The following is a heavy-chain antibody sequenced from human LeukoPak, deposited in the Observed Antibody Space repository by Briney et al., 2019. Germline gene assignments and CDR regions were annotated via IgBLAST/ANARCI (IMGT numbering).Heavy chain of an antibody. CDR1: GGSFSGYY. CDR2: INHSGST. V-gene: IGHV4-34*01. Sequence: SETLSLTCAVYGGSFSGYYWSWIRQPPGKGLEWIGEINHSGSTNYNPSLKSRVTISVDTSKNQFSLKLSSVTAADMAVYYCARGTAYYDFWSGYYGYYFDYWGQGTLVTVSS. J-gene: IGHJ4*02. CDR3: ARGTAYYDFWSGYYGYYFDY. D-gene: IGHD3-3*01.